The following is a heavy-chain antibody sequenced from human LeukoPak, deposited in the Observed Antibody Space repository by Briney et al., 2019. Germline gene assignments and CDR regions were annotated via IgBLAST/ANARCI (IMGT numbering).Heavy chain of an antibody. CDR3: AGIFGDYPLP. D-gene: IGHD3-3*01. CDR2: IVVGSGNK. CDR1: GFTFTSSA. J-gene: IGHJ5*02. Sequence: SVKVSCKASGFTFTSSAMQWVRQARGQRHEWIVFIVVGSGNKNSAQKFQERVTITRDMSTSTAYMELNILRSKDTALYYCAGIFGDYPLPWGRGTLVSVCS. V-gene: IGHV1-58*02.